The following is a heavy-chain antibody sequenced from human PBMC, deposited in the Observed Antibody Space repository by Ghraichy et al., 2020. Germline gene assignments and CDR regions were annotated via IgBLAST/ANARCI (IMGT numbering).Heavy chain of an antibody. CDR2: ISGRGGST. CDR3: ATRLEYSSPGGFDY. J-gene: IGHJ4*02. D-gene: IGHD6-6*01. Sequence: GGSLRLSCAAYGFTFSSYARSWVRQAPGKGLEWVSAISGRGGSTYYADSVKGRFTISRDNSKNTLYLQMNSLRAEATAVYYCATRLEYSSPGGFDYWGQGTLVTFSS. CDR1: GFTFSSYA. V-gene: IGHV3-23*01.